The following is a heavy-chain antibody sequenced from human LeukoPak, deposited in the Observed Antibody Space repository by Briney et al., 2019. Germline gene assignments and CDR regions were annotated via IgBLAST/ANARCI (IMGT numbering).Heavy chain of an antibody. CDR3: ARGYGGKTGYYYYGMDV. V-gene: IGHV1-8*01. J-gene: IGHJ6*02. CDR1: GYTFTSYD. D-gene: IGHD4-23*01. Sequence: ASVKVSCKASGYTFTSYDINWVRQATGQGLEWMGWMNPNSGNTGYAQKFQGRVTMTRTTSISTAYMELSSLRSEDTAVYYCARGYGGKTGYYYYGMDVWAKGPRSPSP. CDR2: MNPNSGNT.